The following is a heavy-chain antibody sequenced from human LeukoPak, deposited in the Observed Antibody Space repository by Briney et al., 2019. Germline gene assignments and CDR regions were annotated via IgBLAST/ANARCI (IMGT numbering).Heavy chain of an antibody. Sequence: SETLSLTCAVSDGPFGGYYWTWIRQPPGEGPEWIGEINHLGNTKYNPSLKSRVTISVEPSKRQFSLKLPSLTAAETAVYYCARGGNVLVVPQKRKKPLALWGQGTRLTVSS. D-gene: IGHD1-14*01. V-gene: IGHV4-34*01. CDR1: DGPFGGYY. CDR2: INHLGNT. J-gene: IGHJ4*02. CDR3: ARGGNVLVVPQKRKKPLAL.